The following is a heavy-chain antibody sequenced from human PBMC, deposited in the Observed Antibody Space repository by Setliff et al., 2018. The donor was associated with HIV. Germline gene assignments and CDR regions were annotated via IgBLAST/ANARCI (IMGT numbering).Heavy chain of an antibody. CDR2: ISVSGFTI. V-gene: IGHV3-48*03. CDR1: GFTFRNYD. Sequence: PGGSLRLSCAASGFTFRNYDMNWVRQAPGKGLEWVSFISVSGFTIHYADSVQGRFTLSRDNARNSLSLQLNGLRADDTAVYYCARILDMSSRTRTLYHAMDVWGRGTTVTVSS. J-gene: IGHJ6*02. D-gene: IGHD3-10*01. CDR3: ARILDMSSRTRTLYHAMDV.